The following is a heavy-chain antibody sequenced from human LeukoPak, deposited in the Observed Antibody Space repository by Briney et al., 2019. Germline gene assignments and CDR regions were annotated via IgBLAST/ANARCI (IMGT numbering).Heavy chain of an antibody. D-gene: IGHD3-10*01. CDR1: GFTFDDYA. V-gene: IGHV3-9*01. Sequence: PGRSLRLSCAASGFTFDDYAMHWVRQAPGKGLEWVSGISWNSGGMGYADSVKGRFTISRDNAKNSLYLQMNSLRAEDTALYYCAKDGADYGSGSYYTDSGFDYWGQGTLVTVSS. CDR3: AKDGADYGSGSYYTDSGFDY. J-gene: IGHJ4*02. CDR2: ISWNSGGM.